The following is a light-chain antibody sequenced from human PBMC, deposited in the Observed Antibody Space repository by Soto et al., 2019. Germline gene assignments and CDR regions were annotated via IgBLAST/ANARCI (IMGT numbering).Light chain of an antibody. Sequence: QSVLTQPPSVSGAPGQRVTISCTGSSSNIGAGYDVHWYQQLPGTAPKLLIYRNDNRPSGVPDRFSASKSGTSASLAITGLQAEDEADYYCQSFDSSLRDYVFGTGTKVTVL. CDR1: SSNIGAGYD. J-gene: IGLJ1*01. CDR3: QSFDSSLRDYV. CDR2: RND. V-gene: IGLV1-40*01.